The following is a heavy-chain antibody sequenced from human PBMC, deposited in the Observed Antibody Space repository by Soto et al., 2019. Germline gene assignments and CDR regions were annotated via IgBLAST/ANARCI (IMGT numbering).Heavy chain of an antibody. CDR1: GFTFSSYG. CDR3: AKDLFSEMATIFRPGPSDY. V-gene: IGHV3-30*18. CDR2: ISYDGSNK. J-gene: IGHJ4*02. Sequence: GGSLRLSCAASGFTFSSYGMHWVRQAPGKGLEWVAVISYDGSNKYYADSVKGRFTISRDNSKNTLYLQMNSLRAEDTAVYYCAKDLFSEMATIFRPGPSDYWGQGTLVTVS. D-gene: IGHD5-12*01.